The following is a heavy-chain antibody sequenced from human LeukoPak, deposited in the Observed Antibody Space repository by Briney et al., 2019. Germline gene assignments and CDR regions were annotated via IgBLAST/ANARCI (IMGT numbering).Heavy chain of an antibody. CDR1: GFTFSSYE. Sequence: GGSLRLSCAASGFTFSSYEMNWVRQAPGKGLEWVSYISSSGSTIYYADSVKGRFTISRDNAKNSLYLQMNSLRAEDTAVYYGARHPRVVGSATRQYYFDYWGQGTLVTVSS. V-gene: IGHV3-48*03. CDR2: ISSSGSTI. CDR3: ARHPRVVGSATRQYYFDY. D-gene: IGHD2-2*01. J-gene: IGHJ4*02.